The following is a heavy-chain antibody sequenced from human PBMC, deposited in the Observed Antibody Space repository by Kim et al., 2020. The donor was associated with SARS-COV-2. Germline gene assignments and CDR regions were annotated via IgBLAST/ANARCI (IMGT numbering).Heavy chain of an antibody. D-gene: IGHD3-3*01. CDR3: VRGGGYDFWSGYPDP. Sequence: ASVKVSCKASGYTFTSYYMHWVRQAPGQGLEWMGIINPSGGSTSYAQKFQGRVTMTRDTSTSTVYMELSSLRSEDTAVYYCVRGGGYDFWSGYPDPWGQGTLVTVSS. V-gene: IGHV1-46*01. CDR2: INPSGGST. CDR1: GYTFTSYY. J-gene: IGHJ5*02.